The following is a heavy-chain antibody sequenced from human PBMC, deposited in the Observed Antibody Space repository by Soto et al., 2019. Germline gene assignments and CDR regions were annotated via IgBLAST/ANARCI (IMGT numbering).Heavy chain of an antibody. CDR3: AKDAFYCSSTSCYLYFDY. J-gene: IGHJ4*02. D-gene: IGHD2-2*01. CDR2: ISGSGGST. V-gene: IGHV3-23*01. CDR1: GFTFSSHA. Sequence: EVQLLESGGGLVQPGGSLRLSCAASGFTFSSHAMSWVRQAPGKGLEWVSAISGSGGSTYYADSVKGRFTISRDNSKNTLYLQMNSLRAEDTAVYYCAKDAFYCSSTSCYLYFDYWGQGTLVTVSS.